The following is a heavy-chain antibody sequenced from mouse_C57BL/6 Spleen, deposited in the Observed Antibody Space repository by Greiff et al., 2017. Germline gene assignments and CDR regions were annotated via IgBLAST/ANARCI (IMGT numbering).Heavy chain of an antibody. CDR2: IYPGSGST. V-gene: IGHV1-55*01. CDR1: GYTFTSYW. Sequence: QVQLQQPGAELVKPGASVKMSCKASGYTFTSYWITWVKQRPGQGLEWIGDIYPGSGSTNYNEKFKSKATLTVDTSSSTAYMQLSSLTSEDSAVYYSARWGTVVAGFDYWGQGTTLTVSS. D-gene: IGHD1-1*01. J-gene: IGHJ2*01. CDR3: ARWGTVVAGFDY.